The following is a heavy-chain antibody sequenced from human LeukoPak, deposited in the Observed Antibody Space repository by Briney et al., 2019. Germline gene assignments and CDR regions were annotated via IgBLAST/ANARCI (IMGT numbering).Heavy chain of an antibody. D-gene: IGHD6-19*01. Sequence: PGGSLRLSCAASGFSFSSYGMHWVRQAPGKGLEWVAYIQYDGSNKYYADSVKGRFTISRDNSKNTLYLQMNSLRAEDTAVYYCARDHLPSSGWGSLFQHWGQGTLVTVSS. J-gene: IGHJ1*01. CDR3: ARDHLPSSGWGSLFQH. CDR2: IQYDGSNK. CDR1: GFSFSSYG. V-gene: IGHV3-30*02.